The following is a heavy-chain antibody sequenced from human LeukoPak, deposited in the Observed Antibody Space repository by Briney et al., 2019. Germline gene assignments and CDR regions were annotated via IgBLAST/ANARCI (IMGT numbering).Heavy chain of an antibody. CDR2: IKEDGSER. J-gene: IGHJ4*02. Sequence: GGSLSLSCAASGFTLSTYWMSWVRQAPGKGLEWVANIKEDGSERNYVDSVRGRFTISRDNTKNSLYLEMNSLRAEDTAVYYCARDWGGGRYCSNDYWGQGTLVTVSS. CDR1: GFTLSTYW. CDR3: ARDWGGGRYCSNDY. V-gene: IGHV3-7*01. D-gene: IGHD3-16*02.